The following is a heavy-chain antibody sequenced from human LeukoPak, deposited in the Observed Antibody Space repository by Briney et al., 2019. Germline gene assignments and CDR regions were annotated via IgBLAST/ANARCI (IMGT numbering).Heavy chain of an antibody. CDR1: GFTVSSNY. Sequence: PGGSLRLSCAASGFTVSSNYMSWVRQAPGKGLEWVSVIYSGGSTYYADSVKGRFTISRDNSKNTLYPQMNSLRAEDTAVYYCARAIVGATIYYYYYMDVWGKGTTVTISS. V-gene: IGHV3-53*01. CDR2: IYSGGST. J-gene: IGHJ6*03. CDR3: ARAIVGATIYYYYYMDV. D-gene: IGHD1-26*01.